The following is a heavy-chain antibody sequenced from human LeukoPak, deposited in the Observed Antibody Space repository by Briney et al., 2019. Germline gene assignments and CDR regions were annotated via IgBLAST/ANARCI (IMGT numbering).Heavy chain of an antibody. CDR1: GYTFTSYD. CDR2: MNPNSGNT. Sequence: ASVKVSCKASGYTFTSYDINWVRQATGQGLEWMGWMNPNSGNTGYAQKFQGRVTMTRNTSISTAYMELSSLRSEDTAVYYCARRAPYYYDSSGYFDHDAFDIWGQGTTVTVSS. V-gene: IGHV1-8*01. CDR3: ARRAPYYYDSSGYFDHDAFDI. J-gene: IGHJ3*02. D-gene: IGHD3-22*01.